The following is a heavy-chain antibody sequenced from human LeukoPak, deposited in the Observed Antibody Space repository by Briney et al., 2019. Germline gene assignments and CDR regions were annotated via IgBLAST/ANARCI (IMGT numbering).Heavy chain of an antibody. V-gene: IGHV1-46*01. J-gene: IGHJ4*02. CDR1: GYTFTSYY. CDR3: ARDLLQTMVRGVMGY. Sequence: GASVKVSCKASGYTFTSYYMHWVRQAPGQGLEWMGIINPSGGSTSYAQKFQGRVTMTRDTSTSTVYMELSSLRSEDTAVYYCARDLLQTMVRGVMGYWGQGTLVTVSS. CDR2: INPSGGST. D-gene: IGHD3-10*01.